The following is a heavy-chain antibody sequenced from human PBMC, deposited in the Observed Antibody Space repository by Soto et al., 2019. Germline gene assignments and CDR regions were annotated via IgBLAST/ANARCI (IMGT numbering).Heavy chain of an antibody. J-gene: IGHJ5*02. CDR1: GYTFTSYD. D-gene: IGHD2-15*01. V-gene: IGHV1-8*01. Sequence: ASVKVSCKASGYTFTSYDINWVRQATGQGLEWMGWMNPNSGNTGYAQKFQGRVTMTRNTSISTAYMELSSLRSEDTAVYYCARGLGEYCSGGSCAKQDWFDPWGQGTLVTVSS. CDR3: ARGLGEYCSGGSCAKQDWFDP. CDR2: MNPNSGNT.